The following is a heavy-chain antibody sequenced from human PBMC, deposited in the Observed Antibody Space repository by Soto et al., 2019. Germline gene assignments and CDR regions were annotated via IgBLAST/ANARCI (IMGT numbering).Heavy chain of an antibody. V-gene: IGHV1-18*04. J-gene: IGHJ3*02. CDR2: ISAYNGKT. CDR3: ARGYYDILTGYYDAFDM. CDR1: GYTFTTYG. Sequence: QVQLVQSGAEVKQPGASVKVSCKASGYTFTTYGISCVRQAPGQGLEWMGWISAYNGKTNYAQKFQGRFTMTTDSSTGTAYMELRSLRSDDTAVYYCARGYYDILTGYYDAFDMRGPGTPVTVSS. D-gene: IGHD3-9*01.